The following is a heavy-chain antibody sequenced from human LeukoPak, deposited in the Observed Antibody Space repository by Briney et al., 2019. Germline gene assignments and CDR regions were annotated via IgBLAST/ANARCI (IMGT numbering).Heavy chain of an antibody. Sequence: PSETLSLTCTVSGGSISSSSYYWGWIRQPPGKGLEWIGSIYYSGSTYYNPSLKSRVTTSVDTSKNQFSLKLSSVTAADTAVYYCATAGYCSSTSCYMESEFDYWGQGTLVTVSS. CDR3: ATAGYCSSTSCYMESEFDY. D-gene: IGHD2-2*02. CDR1: GGSISSSSYY. J-gene: IGHJ4*02. V-gene: IGHV4-39*01. CDR2: IYYSGST.